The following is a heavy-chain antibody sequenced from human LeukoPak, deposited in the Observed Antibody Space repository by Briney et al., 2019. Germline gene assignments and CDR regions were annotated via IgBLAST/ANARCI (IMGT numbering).Heavy chain of an antibody. CDR1: GGSFSGYY. CDR2: INHSGST. D-gene: IGHD3-3*01. J-gene: IGHJ6*02. CDR3: ARGLRGDFWSGYYRDYYGMDV. Sequence: PSETLSLTCAIYGGSFSGYYWSWIRQPPGKGLEWIGEINHSGSTNYNPSLKSRVTISVDTSKNQFSLKLSSVTAADTAVYYCARGLRGDFWSGYYRDYYGMDVWGQGTTVTVSS. V-gene: IGHV4-34*01.